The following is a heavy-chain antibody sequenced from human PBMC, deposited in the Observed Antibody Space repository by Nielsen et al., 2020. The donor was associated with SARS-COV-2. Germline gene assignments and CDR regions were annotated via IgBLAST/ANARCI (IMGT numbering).Heavy chain of an antibody. CDR3: ARDMEAVAGTTWYYGMDV. D-gene: IGHD6-19*01. V-gene: IGHV3-11*05. J-gene: IGHJ6*02. Sequence: SVKGRFTISRDNAKNSLYLQMNSLRAEDTAVYYCARDMEAVAGTTWYYGMDVWGQGTTVTVSS.